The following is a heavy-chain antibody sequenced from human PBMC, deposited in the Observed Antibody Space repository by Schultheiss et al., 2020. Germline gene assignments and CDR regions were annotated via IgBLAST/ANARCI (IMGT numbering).Heavy chain of an antibody. J-gene: IGHJ4*02. D-gene: IGHD3-3*01. CDR1: GFTFSSYW. V-gene: IGHV3-15*07. CDR3: TTDPGNLGITIFGVVTHLAGPFDY. Sequence: GGSLRLSCAASGFTFSSYWMHWVRQAPGKGLEWVGRIKSKTDGGTTDYAAPVKGRFTISRDDSKNTLYLQMNSLKTEDTAVYYCTTDPGNLGITIFGVVTHLAGPFDYWGQGTLVTVSS. CDR2: IKSKTDGGTT.